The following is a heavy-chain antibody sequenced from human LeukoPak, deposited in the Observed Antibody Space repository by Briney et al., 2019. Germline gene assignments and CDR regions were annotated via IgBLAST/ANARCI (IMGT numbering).Heavy chain of an antibody. D-gene: IGHD3-22*01. CDR1: GYSISSGYY. CDR3: ARVGGEYYYDSSGYYLVAYFDY. V-gene: IGHV4-38-2*02. J-gene: IGHJ4*02. Sequence: PSETLSLTCSVSGYSISSGYYWGWIRQPPGKGLGWIGSIYHSGSTYYNPSLKSRVTISVDTSKNQFSLKLSSVTAADTAVYYCARVGGEYYYDSSGYYLVAYFDYWGQGALVTVS. CDR2: IYHSGST.